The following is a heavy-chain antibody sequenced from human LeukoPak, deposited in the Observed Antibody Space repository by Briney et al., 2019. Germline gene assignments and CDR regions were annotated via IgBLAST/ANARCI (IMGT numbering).Heavy chain of an antibody. CDR1: GGSISSSSYY. V-gene: IGHV4-39*01. Sequence: SETLSLTCTVSGGSISSSSYYWGWIRQPPGKGLEWIGSIYYSGSTYYNPSLKSRVTISVDTSKNQFSLKLSSVTAADTAVYYCARYSSSWYDGYYFDYWGQGTLVTVSS. J-gene: IGHJ4*02. D-gene: IGHD6-13*01. CDR2: IYYSGST. CDR3: ARYSSSWYDGYYFDY.